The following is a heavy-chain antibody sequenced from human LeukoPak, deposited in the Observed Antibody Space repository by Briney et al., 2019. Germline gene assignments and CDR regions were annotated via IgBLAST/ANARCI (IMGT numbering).Heavy chain of an antibody. CDR3: ARSRGLKNLDY. J-gene: IGHJ4*02. CDR1: GGSFSGYY. CDR2: INHSGST. D-gene: IGHD2-15*01. V-gene: IGHV4-34*01. Sequence: SETLSLTCAVYGGSFSGYYWSWIRQPPGKGLEWIGEINHSGSTNYNPSLKSRVTISVDTSKNQFSLKLSSVTAADTAVYYCARSRGLKNLDYWGQGTLVTVSS.